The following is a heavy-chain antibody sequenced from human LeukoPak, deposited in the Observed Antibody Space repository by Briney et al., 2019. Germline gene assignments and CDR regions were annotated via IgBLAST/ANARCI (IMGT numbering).Heavy chain of an antibody. Sequence: PGGSPRLSCAASGFTFSSYEMNWVRQASGKGLEWVSYISHSGSTIYYADSVKGRFTISRDNAKHSLYLQMNSLRAEDTAVYYCARDEIYSGSFSGYFDYWGQGTLVTVSS. CDR3: ARDEIYSGSFSGYFDY. CDR1: GFTFSSYE. V-gene: IGHV3-48*03. CDR2: ISHSGSTI. J-gene: IGHJ4*02. D-gene: IGHD1-26*01.